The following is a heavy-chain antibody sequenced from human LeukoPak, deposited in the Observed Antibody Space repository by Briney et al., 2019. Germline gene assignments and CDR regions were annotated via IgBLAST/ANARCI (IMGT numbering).Heavy chain of an antibody. J-gene: IGHJ3*02. CDR1: GFTFSSYS. V-gene: IGHV3-21*01. CDR2: ISSSSSYI. D-gene: IGHD6-6*01. Sequence: GGSLRLSCAASGFTFSSYSMNWVRQAPGKGLEWVSSISSSSSYIYYADSVKGRFTISRDNAKNSLYLQMNSLRAEDTAVYYCARDRRALFGLEYSSSSNAFDIWGQGTMVTVSS. CDR3: ARDRRALFGLEYSSSSNAFDI.